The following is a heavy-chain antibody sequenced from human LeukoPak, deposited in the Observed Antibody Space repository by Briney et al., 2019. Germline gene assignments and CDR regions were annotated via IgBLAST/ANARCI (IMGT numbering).Heavy chain of an antibody. CDR1: GYTFTGYY. D-gene: IGHD6-13*01. Sequence: PGASVKVSCKASGYTFTGYYMHWVRQAPGQGLEWMEWINPNSGGTNYAQKFQGRVTMTRDTSISTAYMELSRLRSDDTAVYYCARGRIAAAGTGPYYYYYYMDVWGKGTTVTVSS. V-gene: IGHV1-2*02. CDR3: ARGRIAAAGTGPYYYYYYMDV. J-gene: IGHJ6*03. CDR2: INPNSGGT.